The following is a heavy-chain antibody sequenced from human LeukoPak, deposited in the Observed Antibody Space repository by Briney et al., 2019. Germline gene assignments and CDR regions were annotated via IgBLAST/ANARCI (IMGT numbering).Heavy chain of an antibody. CDR1: GFIFSSYG. J-gene: IGHJ4*02. CDR2: IWYDGSNK. D-gene: IGHD6-13*01. V-gene: IGHV3-33*01. CDR3: ARTPISSWGIDY. Sequence: GGSLRLSCAASGFIFSSYGMHWLRQAPGKGLEGVAVIWYDGSNKYYADSVKGRFTISRDHSKNTLYLQMNSLRAEDTAVYYCARTPISSWGIDYWGQGTLVTVSS.